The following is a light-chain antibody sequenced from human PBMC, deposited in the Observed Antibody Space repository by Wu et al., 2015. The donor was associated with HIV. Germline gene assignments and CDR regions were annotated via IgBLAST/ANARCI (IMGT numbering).Light chain of an antibody. Sequence: EVVMTQSPATLSLSPGERATLSCRASQSVSGSLAWYQQKPGQAPRLLIYGASTRAAGIPARFSGSGSETEFTLTINSLQSVDFAVYYCQQYNDWPETFGQGTKVEVK. CDR2: GAS. CDR3: QQYNDWPET. CDR1: QSVSGS. V-gene: IGKV3-15*01. J-gene: IGKJ1*01.